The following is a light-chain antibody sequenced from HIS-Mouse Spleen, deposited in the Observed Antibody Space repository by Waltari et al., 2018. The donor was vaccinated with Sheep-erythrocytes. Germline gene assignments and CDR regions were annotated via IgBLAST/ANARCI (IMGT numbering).Light chain of an antibody. V-gene: IGKV2-30*02. CDR1: QSLVHSDGNTY. J-gene: IGKJ2*01. CDR2: KVS. Sequence: DVVMTQSPLSLPVTLGQPASISCRSSQSLVHSDGNTYLNWFQQRPGQSPRRLIYKVSNRDSGVPDRFSGSGSGTGFTLKISRVEAEDVGVYYCMQGTFGQGTKLEIK. CDR3: MQGT.